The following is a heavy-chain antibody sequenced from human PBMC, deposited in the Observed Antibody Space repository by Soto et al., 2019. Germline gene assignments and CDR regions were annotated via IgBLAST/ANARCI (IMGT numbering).Heavy chain of an antibody. Sequence: GASVNISYERSADSFISSSSALMRTLPGKGLEWMGIIYPGDSDTRYSPSFQGQVTISADKSISTAYLQWSSLKASDTAMYYCARQAHYYDSSGLSSGYYGMDVWGQGTTVTVSS. V-gene: IGHV5-51*01. CDR2: IYPGDSDT. D-gene: IGHD3-22*01. J-gene: IGHJ6*02. CDR1: ADSFISSS. CDR3: ARQAHYYDSSGLSSGYYGMDV.